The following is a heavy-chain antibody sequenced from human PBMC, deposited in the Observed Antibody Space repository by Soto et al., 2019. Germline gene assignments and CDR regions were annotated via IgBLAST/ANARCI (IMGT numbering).Heavy chain of an antibody. CDR2: ISYDGSNK. D-gene: IGHD4-4*01. CDR3: AINSNYGYWFDP. V-gene: IGHV3-30-3*01. J-gene: IGHJ5*02. CDR1: GFTFSSYA. Sequence: GGSLRLSCAASGFTFSSYAMHWVRQAPGKGLEWVAVISYDGSNKYYADSVKGRFTISRDNSKNTLYLQMNSLRAEDTAVYYCAINSNYGYWFDPWGQGTLVTVSS.